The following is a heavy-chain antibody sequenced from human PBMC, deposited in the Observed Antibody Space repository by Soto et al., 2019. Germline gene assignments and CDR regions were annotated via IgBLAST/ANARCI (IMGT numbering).Heavy chain of an antibody. CDR2: ISGSGGST. CDR3: ASGYSSSWYNAFDI. J-gene: IGHJ3*02. Sequence: GGSLRLSCAASGFTFSSYAMIWVRQTPGKGLEWVSAISGSGGSTYYADSVKGRFTISRDNAKNTLYVQMNSLRAEDTAVYYCASGYSSSWYNAFDIWGQGTMVTVSS. D-gene: IGHD6-13*01. CDR1: GFTFSSYA. V-gene: IGHV3-23*01.